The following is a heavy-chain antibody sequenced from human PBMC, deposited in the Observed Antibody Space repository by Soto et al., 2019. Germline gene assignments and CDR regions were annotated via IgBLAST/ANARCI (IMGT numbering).Heavy chain of an antibody. CDR1: GFTLSSYW. Sequence: EVQLVESGGGLVQPGGSLRLSCEASGFTLSSYWMSWIRQAPGKGLEWVANTRQDGGQTYLVDSVQGRFTISRDNAKKTVYLQMNSLRAEDTGVYYCVRDGSTGWHVDSWGQGTVVTVSS. CDR3: VRDGSTGWHVDS. D-gene: IGHD6-19*01. V-gene: IGHV3-7*01. J-gene: IGHJ4*02. CDR2: TRQDGGQT.